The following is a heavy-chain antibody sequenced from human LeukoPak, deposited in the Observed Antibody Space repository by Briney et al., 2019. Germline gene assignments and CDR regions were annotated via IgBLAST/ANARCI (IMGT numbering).Heavy chain of an antibody. CDR2: IYYSGST. Sequence: SETLSLTCTVSGRSISSSSYYWGWIRQPPGKGLEWIGSIYYSGSTYYNPSLKSRVTISVDTSKNQFSLKLSSVTAADTAVYYCARLRVVVVAATRYYYGMDVWGQGTTVTVSS. J-gene: IGHJ6*02. CDR1: GRSISSSSYY. D-gene: IGHD2-15*01. V-gene: IGHV4-39*01. CDR3: ARLRVVVVAATRYYYGMDV.